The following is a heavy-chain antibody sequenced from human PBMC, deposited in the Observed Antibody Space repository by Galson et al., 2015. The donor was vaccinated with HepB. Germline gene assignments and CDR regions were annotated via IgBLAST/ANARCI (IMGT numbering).Heavy chain of an antibody. CDR1: GGTFSSYA. CDR2: IIPIFGTA. J-gene: IGHJ4*02. CDR3: ARLYYDSSGYYGHFDY. D-gene: IGHD3-22*01. V-gene: IGHV1-69*13. Sequence: SVKVSCKASGGTFSSYAISWVRQAPGQGLEWMGGIIPIFGTANYAQKFQGRVTITADESTSTAYMELSSLRSEDTAVYYCARLYYDSSGYYGHFDYWGQGTLVTVSS.